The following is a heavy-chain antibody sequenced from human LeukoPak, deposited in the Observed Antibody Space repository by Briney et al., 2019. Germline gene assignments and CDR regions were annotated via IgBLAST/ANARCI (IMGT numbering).Heavy chain of an antibody. CDR1: GFSFSNYA. D-gene: IGHD2-15*01. CDR3: ARVAPDMCRALDI. CDR2: ISSNGGTT. Sequence: PGGSLRLSCEASGFSFSNYALYWVRQAPGKGLEYVSAISSNGGTTYYANSLKGRSTITRDNSKNTLYLQMGSLRAEDMAVYYCARVAPDMCRALDIWGQGTMVTVSS. V-gene: IGHV3-64*01. J-gene: IGHJ3*02.